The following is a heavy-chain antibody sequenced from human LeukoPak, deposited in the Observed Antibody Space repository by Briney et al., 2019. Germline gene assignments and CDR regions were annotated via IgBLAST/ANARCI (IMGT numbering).Heavy chain of an antibody. Sequence: SETLSLTCAVYGGSFSGYYWSWIRQPPGKGLEWIGEINHSGSTNYNPSLKSRVTISVDTSKNQFSLKLSSVTAADTAVYYCARWLPRMGYGMDVWGQGTTVTVSS. CDR1: GGSFSGYY. J-gene: IGHJ6*02. CDR2: INHSGST. V-gene: IGHV4-34*01. D-gene: IGHD5-12*01. CDR3: ARWLPRMGYGMDV.